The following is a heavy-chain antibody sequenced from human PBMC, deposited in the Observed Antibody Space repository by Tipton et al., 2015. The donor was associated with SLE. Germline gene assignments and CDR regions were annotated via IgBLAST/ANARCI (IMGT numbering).Heavy chain of an antibody. V-gene: IGHV4-61*10. Sequence: TLSLTCTVSGGSISSGSYYWSWIRQPAGKGLEWIGYIYYSGSTNYNPSLKSRVTISVDTSKNQFSLKLSSVTAAETAVYYCARKQCRKHAFDIRGQGTMVTVSS. CDR3: ARKQCRKHAFDI. D-gene: IGHD4-11*01. CDR2: IYYSGST. CDR1: GGSISSGSYY. J-gene: IGHJ3*02.